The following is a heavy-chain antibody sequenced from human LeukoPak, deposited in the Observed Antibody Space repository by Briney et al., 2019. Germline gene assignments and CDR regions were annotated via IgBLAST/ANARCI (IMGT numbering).Heavy chain of an antibody. Sequence: GASVKVSCKASGYTFTSYDINWVRQATGQGLEWMGWMNPNSGNTGYAQKFQGRVTITRNTSVSTAYMELSSLRSEDTAVYYCARAHHERDFWSGSDYMDVWGKGTTVTVSS. CDR1: GYTFTSYD. J-gene: IGHJ6*03. D-gene: IGHD3-3*01. CDR3: ARAHHERDFWSGSDYMDV. CDR2: MNPNSGNT. V-gene: IGHV1-8*03.